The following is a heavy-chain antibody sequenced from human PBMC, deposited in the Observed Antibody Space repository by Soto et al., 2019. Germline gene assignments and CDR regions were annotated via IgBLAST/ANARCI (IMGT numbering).Heavy chain of an antibody. V-gene: IGHV4-34*01. CDR2: INHSGST. D-gene: IGHD3-9*01. CDR1: GGSFSGYY. CDR3: ARAIRYFDWLPNDGFRY. J-gene: IGHJ4*02. Sequence: QVQLQQWGAGLLKPSETLSLTCAVYGGSFSGYYWSWIRKPPGKGLEWIGEINHSGSTNYNPSLKSRVTISVDTSKNQFSRNLSSVTAADTAVYYCARAIRYFDWLPNDGFRYWGQGTLVTVSS.